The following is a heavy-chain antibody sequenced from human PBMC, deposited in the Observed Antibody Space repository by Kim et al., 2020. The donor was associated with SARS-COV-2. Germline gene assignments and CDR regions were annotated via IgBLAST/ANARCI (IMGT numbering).Heavy chain of an antibody. CDR3: ESQVGELSYYYYGIAV. Sequence: GGSLRLSCAASGFTVSSNYMSWVRQAPGKGLDWVSVIYSGGTTYYADSVKGRFTISRDNSKNTLYLQMNSLRAADTAVHYCESQVGELSYYYYGIAVWGQGTTVTVSS. CDR2: IYSGGTT. V-gene: IGHV3-53*01. D-gene: IGHD3-10*01. CDR1: GFTVSSNY. J-gene: IGHJ6*02.